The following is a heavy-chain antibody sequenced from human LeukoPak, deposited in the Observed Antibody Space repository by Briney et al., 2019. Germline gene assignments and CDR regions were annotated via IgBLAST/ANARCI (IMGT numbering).Heavy chain of an antibody. CDR3: ARGHYYDSRENFDY. J-gene: IGHJ4*02. CDR2: IIPIFGTA. Sequence: SVKVSCKASGGTFSSYAISWVRQAPGQGLEWMGGIIPIFGTANYAQKFQGRVTITADESTSTAYMELSSLRSEDTAVYYCARGHYYDSRENFDYWGQGTLVTVSS. V-gene: IGHV1-69*13. D-gene: IGHD3-22*01. CDR1: GGTFSSYA.